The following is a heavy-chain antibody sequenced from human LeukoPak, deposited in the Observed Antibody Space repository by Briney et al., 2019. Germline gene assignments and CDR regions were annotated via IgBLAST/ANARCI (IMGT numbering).Heavy chain of an antibody. CDR1: GLTFSSYS. J-gene: IGHJ6*02. CDR2: ISSSSSYI. V-gene: IGHV3-21*01. D-gene: IGHD2-15*01. Sequence: GGSLRLSCAASGLTFSSYSMNWVRQAPGKGLEWVSSISSSSSYIYYADSVKGRFTISRDNAKNSLYLQMNSLRAEDTAVYYCARGGSRYYGMDVWGQGTTVTVSS. CDR3: ARGGSRYYGMDV.